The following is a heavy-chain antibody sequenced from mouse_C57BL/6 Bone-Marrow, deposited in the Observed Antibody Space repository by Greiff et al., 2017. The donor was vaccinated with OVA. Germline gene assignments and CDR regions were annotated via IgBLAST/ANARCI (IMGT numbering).Heavy chain of an antibody. CDR1: GFTITDYY. J-gene: IGHJ2*01. Sequence: VQLQQSGAELVRPGASVKLSCTASGFTITDYYMHWVKERPEQGLEWIGWIDPENGDTEYASKFQGKATITADNSSKTVYLHLSSLTSEDTAVYYCTTYRYGGQGTTLTGTS. CDR2: IDPENGDT. V-gene: IGHV14-4*01. CDR3: TTYRY.